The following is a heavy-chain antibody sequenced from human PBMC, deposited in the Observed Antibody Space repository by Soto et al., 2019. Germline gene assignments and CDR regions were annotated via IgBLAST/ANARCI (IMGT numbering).Heavy chain of an antibody. Sequence: LSLTCTVSGGSISSSNYYWGWVRQPPGKGLEWIGTIYYSGSTYYNPSLKSRVTMSIDTSKNQFSLKLSSVTAADTAVYYCASPLWERGEYYYYVMDVWGQGTTVTVSS. CDR1: GGSISSSNYY. V-gene: IGHV4-39*01. J-gene: IGHJ6*02. CDR3: ASPLWERGEYYYYVMDV. D-gene: IGHD1-26*01. CDR2: IYYSGST.